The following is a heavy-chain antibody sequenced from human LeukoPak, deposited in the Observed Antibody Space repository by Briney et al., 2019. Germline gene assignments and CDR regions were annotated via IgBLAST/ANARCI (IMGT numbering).Heavy chain of an antibody. D-gene: IGHD2-21*02. CDR1: GYSFSNYW. CDR3: ARQPLVRDCGGDCEFDY. V-gene: IGHV5-51*01. J-gene: IGHJ4*02. CDR2: IYPGDSNT. Sequence: GESLKISCKGSGYSFSNYWIGWVRQMPGKGLEWMGIIYPGDSNTRYSPSFQGQVTISADKSISTAYLQWTSLKASDTAIYYCARQPLVRDCGGDCEFDYWGQGARVSVSS.